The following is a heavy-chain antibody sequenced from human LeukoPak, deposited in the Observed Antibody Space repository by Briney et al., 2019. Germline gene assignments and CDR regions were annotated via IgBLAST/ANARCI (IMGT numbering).Heavy chain of an antibody. D-gene: IGHD5-18*01. CDR1: GYTFTSYY. CDR3: ARDGVTDGMDV. V-gene: IGHV1-46*01. CDR2: TNPSGGST. Sequence: ASVKVSCTASGYTFTSYYMNWVRQAPGQGLEWMGITNPSGGSTSYAQKFQDRVAMTRDTSRSTVYMELSSLTSEDTAVCYCARDGVTDGMDVWGQGTTVTVSS. J-gene: IGHJ6*02.